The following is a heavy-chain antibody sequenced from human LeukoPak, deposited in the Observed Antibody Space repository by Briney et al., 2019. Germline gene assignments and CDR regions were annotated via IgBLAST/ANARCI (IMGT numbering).Heavy chain of an antibody. CDR2: FDPEDGET. V-gene: IGHV1-24*01. CDR3: ARVQISAAATKSYYFDY. J-gene: IGHJ4*02. Sequence: ASVKVSCKVSGYTLTELSMHWVRQAPGKGLEWMGGFDPEDGETIYAQKFQGRVTMTRDTSTSTVYMELSSLRSEDTAVYYCARVQISAAATKSYYFDYWGQGTLVTVSS. D-gene: IGHD2-15*01. CDR1: GYTLTELS.